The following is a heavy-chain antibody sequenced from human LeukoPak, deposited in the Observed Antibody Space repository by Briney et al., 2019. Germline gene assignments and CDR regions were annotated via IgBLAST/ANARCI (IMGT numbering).Heavy chain of an antibody. V-gene: IGHV4-59*02. CDR1: GASVTTYY. D-gene: IGHD1-26*01. J-gene: IGHJ4*02. CDR3: ARDIRTVGATLYFDY. Sequence: SETLSLTCTVSGASVTTYYWSWIRHSPGKELEWIANVHSSGSTFYNPSLKSRVTISIDTSKNQFSLKLTSVTTADTAVYYCARDIRTVGATLYFDYCGQGTLLTVSS. CDR2: VHSSGST.